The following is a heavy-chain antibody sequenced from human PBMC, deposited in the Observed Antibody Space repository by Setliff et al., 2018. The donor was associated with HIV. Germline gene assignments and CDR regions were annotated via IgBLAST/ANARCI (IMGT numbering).Heavy chain of an antibody. Sequence: GESLKISCKGSGYSFTSYWSGWVRQMPGKGLEWMGIIYPGDSDTRYSPSFQGHVTISAVKSISTAYLQWSSLRASDTAMYYCARHVDWGPLDFWGQGTLVTVSS. V-gene: IGHV5-51*01. CDR2: IYPGDSDT. CDR3: ARHVDWGPLDF. D-gene: IGHD7-27*01. CDR1: GYSFTSYW. J-gene: IGHJ4*02.